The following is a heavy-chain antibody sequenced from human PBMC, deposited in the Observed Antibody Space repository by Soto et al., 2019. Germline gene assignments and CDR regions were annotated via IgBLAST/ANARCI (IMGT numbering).Heavy chain of an antibody. D-gene: IGHD3-3*01. CDR3: ATEAPYYDFWSGLDY. J-gene: IGHJ4*02. Sequence: SVKISCETSGCSFTGYGFVWVRQAPGQGLEWMGWISAYNGNTNYAQKLQGRVTMTTDTSTSTAYMELRSLRSDDTAVYYCATEAPYYDFWSGLDYWGQGTLVTVSS. CDR2: ISAYNGNT. CDR1: GCSFTGYG. V-gene: IGHV1-18*01.